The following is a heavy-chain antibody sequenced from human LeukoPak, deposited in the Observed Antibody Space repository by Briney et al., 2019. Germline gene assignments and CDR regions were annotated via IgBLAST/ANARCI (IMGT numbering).Heavy chain of an antibody. CDR2: VAPDGSER. D-gene: IGHD5-24*01. J-gene: IGHJ4*02. CDR3: SRDGEHGYNDPDY. Sequence: GGSLRLSCAVSGFTFSDYGMHWVRQTPGRGLESVAVVAPDGSERYYAGSVKGRFTISRDNSENKLYLQMNRLRPEDTALYYCSRDGEHGYNDPDYWGQGTLVIVSS. CDR1: GFTFSDYG. V-gene: IGHV3-30-3*01.